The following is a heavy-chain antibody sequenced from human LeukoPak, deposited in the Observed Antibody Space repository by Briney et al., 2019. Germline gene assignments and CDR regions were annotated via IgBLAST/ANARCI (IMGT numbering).Heavy chain of an antibody. V-gene: IGHV3-23*01. CDR3: AKGLIAGAGTRFAGGYMDV. Sequence: GGSLRLSCAASGFTFSSYAMSWVRQAPGKELEWVSSISGSGVSTYYADSVQGRFTISRDNSKSALYLQMNSLRAEDTAVYYCAKGLIAGAGTRFAGGYMDVWGKGTTVTVSS. D-gene: IGHD6-19*01. J-gene: IGHJ6*03. CDR2: ISGSGVST. CDR1: GFTFSSYA.